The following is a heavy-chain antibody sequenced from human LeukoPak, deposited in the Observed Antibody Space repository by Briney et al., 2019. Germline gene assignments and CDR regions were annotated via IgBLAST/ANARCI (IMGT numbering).Heavy chain of an antibody. CDR1: GFTFSSYA. V-gene: IGHV3-23*01. J-gene: IGHJ4*02. CDR3: AKAADSSWFRGLDY. D-gene: IGHD6-13*01. CDR2: ISGSGGGT. Sequence: PGGSLRLSCAASGFTFSSYAMSWVRQAPGKGLEWVSAISGSGGGTYYADSVKGRSTISRDNSKNTLYLQMRSLRAADTAVYYCAKAADSSWFRGLDYLGQGTLVTVSP.